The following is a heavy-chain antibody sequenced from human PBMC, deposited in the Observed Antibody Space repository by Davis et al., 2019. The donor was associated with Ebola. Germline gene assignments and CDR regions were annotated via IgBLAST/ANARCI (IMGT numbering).Heavy chain of an antibody. CDR1: GFTFSSYE. CDR2: ISSSGSTI. J-gene: IGHJ6*02. Sequence: GESLKISCAASGFTFSSYEMNWVRQAPGKGLEWVSYISSSGSTIYYADSVKGRFTISRHNSKNTLYLQMNSLRAEDTAVYYCARAGGEYYYYGMDVWGQGTTVTVSS. V-gene: IGHV3-48*03. D-gene: IGHD3-10*01. CDR3: ARAGGEYYYYGMDV.